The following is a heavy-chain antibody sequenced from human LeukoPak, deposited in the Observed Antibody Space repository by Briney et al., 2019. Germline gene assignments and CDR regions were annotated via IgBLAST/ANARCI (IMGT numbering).Heavy chain of an antibody. CDR2: IRYDGSNK. J-gene: IGHJ4*02. D-gene: IGHD3-22*01. V-gene: IGHV3-30*02. CDR1: GFTFSNYG. CDR3: ASNNYYDSSGYLDY. Sequence: GGSLRLSCAASGFTFSNYGMHWVRQAPGKGLEWVVFIRYDGSNKYYADSVKGRFTIPRDNSKNTLYLQMNSLRAEDTAVYYCASNNYYDSSGYLDYWGQGTLVTVSS.